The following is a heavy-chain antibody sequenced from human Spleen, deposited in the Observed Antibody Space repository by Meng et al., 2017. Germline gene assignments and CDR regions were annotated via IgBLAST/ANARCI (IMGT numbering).Heavy chain of an antibody. CDR2: ISAYNGNT. Sequence: ASVKVSCKASGYTFTSYGISWVRQAPGQGLEWMGWISAYNGNTNYAQKLQGRVTMTTDTSTSTVYMELSSLTSEDTAVYYCARTLYPYYYDSSGYRNDAFDIWGQGTMVTVSS. V-gene: IGHV1-18*01. CDR3: ARTLYPYYYDSSGYRNDAFDI. D-gene: IGHD3-22*01. CDR1: GYTFTSYG. J-gene: IGHJ3*02.